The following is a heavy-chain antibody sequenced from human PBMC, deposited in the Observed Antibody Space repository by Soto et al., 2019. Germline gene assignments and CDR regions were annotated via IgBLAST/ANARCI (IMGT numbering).Heavy chain of an antibody. CDR2: VDSGGSTT. Sequence: PGGSLRLSCAASGFTFSSYWIHWVRQAPGKGLVWVSRVDSGGSTTNYADSVKGQVTLSVDKSINTAYLQWGSLKASDTAMYYCARQGRFCSGDTCKAQQYFELWGQGTLVTVSS. D-gene: IGHD2-15*01. CDR3: ARQGRFCSGDTCKAQQYFEL. V-gene: IGHV3-74*01. J-gene: IGHJ1*01. CDR1: GFTFSSYW.